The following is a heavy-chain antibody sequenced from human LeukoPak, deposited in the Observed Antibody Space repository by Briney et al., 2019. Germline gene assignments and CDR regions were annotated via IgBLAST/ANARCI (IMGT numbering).Heavy chain of an antibody. CDR1: GFTFSSYA. CDR3: ATPEKQWHIFDY. V-gene: IGHV3-30*04. CDR2: ISFDGSNK. J-gene: IGHJ4*02. Sequence: GRSLRLSCAASGFTFSSYAMHWVRQAPGKGLEWVAVISFDGSNKYYADSVKGRFNISRDNSKNTLYLQMNSLRAEDTAVYYCATPEKQWHIFDYWSQGTLVTVSS. D-gene: IGHD6-19*01.